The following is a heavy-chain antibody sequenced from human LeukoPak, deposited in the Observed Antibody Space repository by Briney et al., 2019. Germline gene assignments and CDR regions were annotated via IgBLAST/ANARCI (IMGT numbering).Heavy chain of an antibody. CDR2: IKTDGSIT. CDR3: AKADCTSVKCYPDY. J-gene: IGHJ4*02. D-gene: IGHD2-8*02. Sequence: GGSLRLSCAASGFSLSVYWMHWVRQARGKGPVWVSRIKTDGSITDYADSLKGRFTISSDRLMKNLFLQMNNVRDDDTAVYYCAKADCTSVKCYPDYWGQGILVTVSS. V-gene: IGHV3-74*01. CDR1: GFSLSVYW.